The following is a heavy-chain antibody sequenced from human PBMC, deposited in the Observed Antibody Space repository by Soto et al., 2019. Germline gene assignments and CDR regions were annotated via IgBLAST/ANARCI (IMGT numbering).Heavy chain of an antibody. Sequence: EVQLVESGGGLVKPGGSLRLSCAASEFTFSSYSMNWVRQAPGKGLEWVSSISSSGAYIYYADSVKGRFTISRDNAKNSLYRQMNSLRAEDTAVYYCAIEMATSRWYFDLWGRGTLVTVSS. CDR2: ISSSGAYI. J-gene: IGHJ2*01. CDR3: AIEMATSRWYFDL. CDR1: EFTFSSYS. D-gene: IGHD5-12*01. V-gene: IGHV3-21*01.